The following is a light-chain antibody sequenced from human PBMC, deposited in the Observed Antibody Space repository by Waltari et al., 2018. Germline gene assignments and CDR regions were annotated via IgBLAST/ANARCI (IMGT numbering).Light chain of an antibody. CDR3: SSYVGSSTLEL. J-gene: IGLJ2*01. Sequence: QSALTQSASVSGSPGQSITISCTGTSSAVGGYKYVSWYQQHPGKAPKLMIFDVSNRPSGVSNRFSGSKSGNTASLTISGLQAEDEADYYCSSYVGSSTLELFGGGTSLTVL. V-gene: IGLV2-14*03. CDR2: DVS. CDR1: SSAVGGYKY.